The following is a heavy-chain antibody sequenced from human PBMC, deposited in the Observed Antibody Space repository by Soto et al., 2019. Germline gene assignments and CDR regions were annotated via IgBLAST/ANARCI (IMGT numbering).Heavy chain of an antibody. CDR1: GGSISSYY. J-gene: IGHJ6*02. CDR3: VGTRSYYDFWSGYYTGGYYGMDV. D-gene: IGHD3-3*01. Sequence: PSETLSLTCTVSGGSISSYYWSWIRQPPGKGLEWIGYIYYSGSTNYNPPLKSRVTISVDTSKNQFSLKLSSVTAADTAVYYCVGTRSYYDFWSGYYTGGYYGMDVWGQGTTVTVSS. V-gene: IGHV4-59*01. CDR2: IYYSGST.